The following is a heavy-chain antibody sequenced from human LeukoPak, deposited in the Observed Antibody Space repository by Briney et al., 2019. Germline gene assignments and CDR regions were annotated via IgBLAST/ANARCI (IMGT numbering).Heavy chain of an antibody. V-gene: IGHV4-39*01. J-gene: IGHJ4*02. D-gene: IGHD2-2*02. CDR3: ARHSHTSPFHY. CDR1: GGSISSSSYY. CDR2: INYSGST. Sequence: SETLSLTCTVSGGSISSSSYYWGWIRQPPGKGLEWIGSINYSGSTFYNPSLKSRVTVSVDTSKNQFSLRLSSVTAADTAVYYCARHSHTSPFHYWGQGTLVTVSS.